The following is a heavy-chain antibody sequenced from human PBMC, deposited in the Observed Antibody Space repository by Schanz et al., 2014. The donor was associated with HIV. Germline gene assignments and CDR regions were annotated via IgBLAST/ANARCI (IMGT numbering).Heavy chain of an antibody. D-gene: IGHD3-10*01. Sequence: EVQLVESGGCSVQPGRSLRLSCAASGFTFSRYCMSWVRQAPGKGLEWVANIKQDGSEKHYVASVKGRFTISRDNAKNSLYLQMSSLRADDTAVYYCARDSGPGIYWGQGTLVTVSS. J-gene: IGHJ4*02. CDR3: ARDSGPGIY. CDR2: IKQDGSEK. CDR1: GFTFSRYC. V-gene: IGHV3-7*01.